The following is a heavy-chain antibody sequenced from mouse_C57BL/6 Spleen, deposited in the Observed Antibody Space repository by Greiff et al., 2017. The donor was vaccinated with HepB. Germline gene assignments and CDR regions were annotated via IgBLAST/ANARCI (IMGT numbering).Heavy chain of an antibody. V-gene: IGHV1-82*01. Sequence: VQLQQSGPELVKPGASVKISCKASGYAFSSSWMNWVKQRPGKGLEWIGRIYPGDGDTNYNGKFKGKATLTADKSSSTAYMQLSSLTSEDSAVYVCARAGLLYFDYWGQGTTLTVSS. J-gene: IGHJ2*01. CDR2: IYPGDGDT. CDR1: GYAFSSSW. CDR3: ARAGLLYFDY. D-gene: IGHD2-1*01.